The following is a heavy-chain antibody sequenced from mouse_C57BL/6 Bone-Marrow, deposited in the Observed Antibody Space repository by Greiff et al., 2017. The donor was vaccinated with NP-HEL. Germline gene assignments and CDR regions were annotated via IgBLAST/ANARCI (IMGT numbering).Heavy chain of an antibody. V-gene: IGHV1-64*01. CDR1: GYTFTSYW. CDR2: IHPNSGST. Sequence: VQLQQPGAELVKPGASVKLSCKASGYTFTSYWMHWVKQRPGQGLEWIGMIHPNSGSTNYNEKFKSKATLTVDKSSSTAYMQLSSLTSEDSAVYYCARLRQLRQAWFAYWGQGTLVTVSA. J-gene: IGHJ3*01. CDR3: ARLRQLRQAWFAY. D-gene: IGHD3-2*02.